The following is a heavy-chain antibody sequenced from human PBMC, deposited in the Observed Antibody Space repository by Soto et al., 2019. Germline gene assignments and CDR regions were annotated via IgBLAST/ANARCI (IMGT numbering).Heavy chain of an antibody. D-gene: IGHD2-2*01. CDR2: ISHSGSP. CDR1: GVSISSNNW. V-gene: IGHV4-4*02. J-gene: IGHJ4*02. CDR3: ARVTMGQRYCSRVSCYYFDY. Sequence: LSLTCAVSGVSISSNNWWSWVRQPPGKGLEWIGQISHSGSPNYNPSLKSRVTISLDKSKNQFSLKLSSVTAADTAVYYCARVTMGQRYCSRVSCYYFDYWGQGTLVTVSS.